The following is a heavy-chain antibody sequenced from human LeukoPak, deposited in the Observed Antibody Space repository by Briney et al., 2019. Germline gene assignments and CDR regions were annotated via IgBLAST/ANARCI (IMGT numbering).Heavy chain of an antibody. V-gene: IGHV4-4*02. J-gene: IGHJ4*02. CDR2: IYYSGST. D-gene: IGHD6-13*01. CDR1: GGSISSSNW. CDR3: APGASSWGNFG. Sequence: PSETLSLTCAVSGGSISSSNWWSWVRQPPGKGLEWIGEIYYSGSTNYNPSLKSRLTISVDKSKNQFSLNLTSATAADTAVYYCAPGASSWGNFGWGQGTLVTVSS.